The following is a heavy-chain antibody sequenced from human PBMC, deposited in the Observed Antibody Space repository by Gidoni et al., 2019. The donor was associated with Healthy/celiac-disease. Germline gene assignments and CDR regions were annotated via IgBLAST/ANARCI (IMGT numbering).Heavy chain of an antibody. J-gene: IGHJ4*02. V-gene: IGHV1-45*02. D-gene: IGHD3-16*01. CDR2: ITPFNGNT. CDR3: VMGERWLRD. CDR1: GYTFTYRY. Sequence: QMQLVQSGAEVKKTGSSVKDSCKTSGYTFTYRYLHWVRQAPGQALEWMGWITPFNGNTHYAQKFQDRVTITRDRSMSTAYMELSSLRSEDTAMYYCVMGERWLRDWGQGTLVTVSS.